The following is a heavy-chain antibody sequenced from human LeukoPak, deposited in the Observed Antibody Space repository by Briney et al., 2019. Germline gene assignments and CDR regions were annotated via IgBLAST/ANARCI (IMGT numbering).Heavy chain of an antibody. CDR1: GGFNTHYY. CDR2: IYHSGST. J-gene: IGHJ4*02. Sequence: SETLSLTCSVSGGFNTHYYWTWIRQPPGKELEWIGYIYHSGSTKYNPSLKSRVTISVHTSKNHFSLKLSSVTAADTAVYYCARGQWLPVFDFWGQGTLVTVSS. CDR3: ARGQWLPVFDF. V-gene: IGHV4-59*01. D-gene: IGHD3-22*01.